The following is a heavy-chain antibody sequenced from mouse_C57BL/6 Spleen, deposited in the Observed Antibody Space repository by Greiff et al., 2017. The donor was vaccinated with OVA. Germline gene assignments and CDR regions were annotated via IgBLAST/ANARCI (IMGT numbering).Heavy chain of an antibody. V-gene: IGHV2-2*01. Sequence: VKLMESGPGLVQPSQSLSITCTVSGFSLTSYGVHWVRQSPGKGLEWLGVIWSGGSTDYNAAFISRLSISKDNSKSQVFFKMNSLQADDTAIYYCARNKGITTVSYAMDYWGQGTSVTVSS. CDR2: IWSGGST. J-gene: IGHJ4*01. CDR1: GFSLTSYG. D-gene: IGHD1-1*01. CDR3: ARNKGITTVSYAMDY.